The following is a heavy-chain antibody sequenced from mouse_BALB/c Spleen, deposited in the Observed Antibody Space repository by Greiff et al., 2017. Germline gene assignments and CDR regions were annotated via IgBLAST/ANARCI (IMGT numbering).Heavy chain of an antibody. V-gene: IGHV2-9*02. J-gene: IGHJ3*01. CDR3: ARDYGYDVAWFAY. Sequence: VQLQQSGPGLVAPSQSLSITCTVSGFSLTSYGVHWVRQPPGKGLEWLGVIWAGGSTNYNSALMSRLSISKDNSKSQVFLKMNSLQTDDTAMYYCARDYGYDVAWFAYWGQGTLVTVSA. D-gene: IGHD2-2*01. CDR1: GFSLTSYG. CDR2: IWAGGST.